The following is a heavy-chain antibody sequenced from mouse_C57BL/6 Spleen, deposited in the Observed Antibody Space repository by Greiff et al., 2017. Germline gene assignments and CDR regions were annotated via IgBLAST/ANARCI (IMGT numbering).Heavy chain of an antibody. V-gene: IGHV5-17*01. CDR2: ISSGSSTI. J-gene: IGHJ4*01. CDR1: GFTFSDYG. D-gene: IGHD1-1*01. CDR3: ARRATVVAPYYAMDY. Sequence: EVQLVESGGGLVKPGGSLKLSCAASGFTFSDYGMHWVRQAPEKGLEWVAYISSGSSTIYYADTVKGRFTISRDNAKNTLFLQMTSLRSEDTAMYYCARRATVVAPYYAMDYWGQGTSVTVSS.